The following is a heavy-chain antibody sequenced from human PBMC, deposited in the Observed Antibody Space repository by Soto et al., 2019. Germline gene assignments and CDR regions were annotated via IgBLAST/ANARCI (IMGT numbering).Heavy chain of an antibody. J-gene: IGHJ4*02. CDR1: GFTFSSYA. V-gene: IGHV3-23*01. CDR2: ISGSGGST. D-gene: IGHD6-19*01. CDR3: AKPPPLPLGLAVAGYYFDY. Sequence: GGSLRLSCAASGFTFSSYAMSWVRQAPGKGLEWVSAISGSGGSTYYADSVKGQFTISRDNSKNTLYLQMNSLRAEDTAVYYCAKPPPLPLGLAVAGYYFDYWGQGTLVTVSS.